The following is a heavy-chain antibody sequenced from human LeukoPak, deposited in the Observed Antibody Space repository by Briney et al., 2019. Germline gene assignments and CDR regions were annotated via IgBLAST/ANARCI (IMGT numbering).Heavy chain of an antibody. V-gene: IGHV1-18*01. D-gene: IGHD6-13*01. J-gene: IGHJ4*02. Sequence: ASVKVSCKASGYTFTSYGISWVRQAPGQGLEWMGWISAYNGNTNYAQKLQGRVTMTTDTSTSTACMELRSLRSDDTAVYYCARDPVEYSSSWYELYYWGQGTLVTVSS. CDR2: ISAYNGNT. CDR3: ARDPVEYSSSWYELYY. CDR1: GYTFTSYG.